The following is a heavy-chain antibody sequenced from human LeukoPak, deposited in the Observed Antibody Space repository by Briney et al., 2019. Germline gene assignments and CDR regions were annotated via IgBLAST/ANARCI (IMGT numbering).Heavy chain of an antibody. CDR3: ATSLGPLTEY. Sequence: AGGSLRLSCAASGFAFSSNWMHWVRQTPGKGLVWVSRINSGGSGTSYAASVEGRFTISRDNAKNTLYLQMNSLRVEDTAVYYCATSLGPLTEYWGQGTLVTVSS. D-gene: IGHD7-27*01. CDR1: GFAFSSNW. V-gene: IGHV3-74*01. J-gene: IGHJ4*02. CDR2: INSGGSGT.